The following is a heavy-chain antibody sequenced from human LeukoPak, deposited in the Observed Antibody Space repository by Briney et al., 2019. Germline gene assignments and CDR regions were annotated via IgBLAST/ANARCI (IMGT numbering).Heavy chain of an antibody. CDR3: ARATYYYDSSGYRAVYYFDY. D-gene: IGHD3-22*01. CDR1: GFTFSSYW. J-gene: IGHJ4*02. V-gene: IGHV3-74*01. Sequence: PGGSLRLSCAASGFTFSSYWMHWVRQAPGKGLVWVSRINTDETITTYADSVKGRFTISRDNAKNTLYLQMSSLRAEDTAVYYCARATYYYDSSGYRAVYYFDYWGQGTLVTVSS. CDR2: INTDETIT.